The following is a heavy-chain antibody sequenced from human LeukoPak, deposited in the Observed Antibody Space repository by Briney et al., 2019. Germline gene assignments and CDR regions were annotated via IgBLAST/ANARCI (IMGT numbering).Heavy chain of an antibody. Sequence: SETLSLTCTVSGGSISSYYWSWIRQPPGKGLEWIGYIYYSGSTNYNPSLKSRVTISVDTSKNQFSLKLSSVTAADTAVYYCARVPHYDILTGSWFDPWGQGTLVTVSS. CDR2: IYYSGST. V-gene: IGHV4-59*08. J-gene: IGHJ5*02. CDR3: ARVPHYDILTGSWFDP. CDR1: GGSISSYY. D-gene: IGHD3-9*01.